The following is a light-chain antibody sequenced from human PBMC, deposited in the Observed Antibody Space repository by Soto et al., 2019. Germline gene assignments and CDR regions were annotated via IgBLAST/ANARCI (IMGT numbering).Light chain of an antibody. J-gene: IGKJ1*01. V-gene: IGKV1-5*01. CDR2: AAS. CDR1: QSVNKW. CDR3: QQYYSYPQT. Sequence: DIQMTQSPSTLSASVGERVTITCRASQSVNKWLAWFQQKPGKAPKLLIYAASTLQSGVPSRFSGSGSGTDFTLTISCLQSEDFATYYCQQYYSYPQTFGQGTKVDI.